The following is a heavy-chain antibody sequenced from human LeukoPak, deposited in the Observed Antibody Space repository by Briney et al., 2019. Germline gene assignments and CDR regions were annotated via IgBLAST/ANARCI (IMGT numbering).Heavy chain of an antibody. Sequence: SETLSLTCTVSDYSISSGYYWGWIRQPPGKTLEWIGSFYHSGSTYSNPSLQSRVTISVDTSKNQLSLKLSYVTAADTAVYYCTRHEDSDYQLYWGQGTLVTVSS. CDR2: FYHSGST. V-gene: IGHV4-38-2*02. D-gene: IGHD3-16*01. CDR1: DYSISSGYY. J-gene: IGHJ4*02. CDR3: TRHEDSDYQLY.